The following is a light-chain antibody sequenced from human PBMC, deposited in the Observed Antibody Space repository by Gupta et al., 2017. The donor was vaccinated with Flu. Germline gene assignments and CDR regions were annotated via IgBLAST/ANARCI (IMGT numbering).Light chain of an antibody. J-gene: IGLJ3*02. V-gene: IGLV3-21*02. Sequence: SSVLTQPPSVSVAPGQTARITCGGNNIGSKSLDWYLRKPGQAPLLVVCDDIDRHSGIPERFSGTNSENTATLTINRVEAGDEADYYCQGWDSSSAHRVFGGGTKLTVL. CDR3: QGWDSSSAHRV. CDR2: DDI. CDR1: NIGSKS.